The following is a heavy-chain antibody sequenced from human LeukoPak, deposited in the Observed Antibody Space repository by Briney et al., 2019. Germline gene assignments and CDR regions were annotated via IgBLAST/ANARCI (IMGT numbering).Heavy chain of an antibody. Sequence: KASETRSLTCTVSGGSISDSNWGWIRQPPGKGLEWIGYISFTGRTRYNPSLNNRVTISLDTSRTQISLKMSSVTAADTAVYYCTRRGVELAAIDVRNWFDPWGQGTLVTVSS. CDR3: TRRGVELAAIDVRNWFDP. V-gene: IGHV4-59*08. J-gene: IGHJ5*02. D-gene: IGHD5-12*01. CDR2: ISFTGRT. CDR1: GGSISDSN.